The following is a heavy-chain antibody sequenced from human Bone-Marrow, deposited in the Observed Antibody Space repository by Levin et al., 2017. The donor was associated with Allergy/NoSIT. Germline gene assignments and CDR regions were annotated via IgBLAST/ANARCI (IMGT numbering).Heavy chain of an antibody. D-gene: IGHD3-10*01. CDR1: GGSFSSYA. J-gene: IGHJ4*02. V-gene: IGHV1-69*11. CDR3: ARAGGSGSYAY. Sequence: SVKVSCQASGGSFSSYAIVWVRQAPGRGLEWMGRINPILRGANYAQKFQGRLTITADESTTTAYMELNSLTFEDTAVYYCARAGGSGSYAYWGQGTRVTVSS. CDR2: INPILRGA.